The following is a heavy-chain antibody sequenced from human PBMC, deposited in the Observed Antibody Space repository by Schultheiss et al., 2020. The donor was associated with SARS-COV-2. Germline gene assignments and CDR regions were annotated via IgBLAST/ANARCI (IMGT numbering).Heavy chain of an antibody. CDR1: GFTFSSYA. J-gene: IGHJ6*02. D-gene: IGHD3-16*02. Sequence: GESLKISCAASGFTFSSYAISWVRQAPGKGLEWVSAISGSGGSTYYADSVKGRFTISRDNCKNTLYLQMNSLRAEDTAVYYCARNPLGELSFKFYDYYYYGMEIGGQGTTVPVSS. CDR2: ISGSGGST. CDR3: ARNPLGELSFKFYDYYYYGMEI. V-gene: IGHV3-23*01.